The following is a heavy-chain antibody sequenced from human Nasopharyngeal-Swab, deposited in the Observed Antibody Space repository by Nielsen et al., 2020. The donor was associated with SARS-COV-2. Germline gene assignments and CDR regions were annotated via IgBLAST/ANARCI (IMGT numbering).Heavy chain of an antibody. J-gene: IGHJ4*02. V-gene: IGHV4-39*07. CDR3: AREYSSSSALLDY. D-gene: IGHD6-6*01. CDR2: IYYSGST. Sequence: SETLSLTCTVSGGSISSSSYYWGWIRQPPGKGLEWIGSIYYSGSTNYNPSLKSRVTISVDTSKNQFSLKLSSVTAADTAVYYCAREYSSSSALLDYWGQGTLVTVSS. CDR1: GGSISSSSYY.